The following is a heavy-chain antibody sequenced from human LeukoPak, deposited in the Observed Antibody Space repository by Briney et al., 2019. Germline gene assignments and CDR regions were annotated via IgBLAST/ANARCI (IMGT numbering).Heavy chain of an antibody. CDR3: AKDGYSYGSNYLDY. CDR2: ISGSGGST. J-gene: IGHJ4*02. CDR1: GFTFSSYA. D-gene: IGHD5-18*01. Sequence: GGSLRLSCAASGFTFSSYAMSWVRQAPGKGLEWVSGISGSGGSTYYAGSVKSRFTISRDNYKNTLYLQMNSLRAEDTAVYYCAKDGYSYGSNYLDYWGQGTLVTVSS. V-gene: IGHV3-23*01.